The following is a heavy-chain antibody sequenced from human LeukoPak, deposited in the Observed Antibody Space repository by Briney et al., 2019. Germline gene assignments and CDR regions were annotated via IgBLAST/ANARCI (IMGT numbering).Heavy chain of an antibody. J-gene: IGHJ4*02. CDR1: GFTFSSYA. D-gene: IGHD6-6*01. Sequence: PGGSLRLSCAASGFTFSSYAMSWVRQAPGKGLEWVSAISGSGGSTYYADSVKGRFTISRDNAKNSLYLQMNSLRAEDTAVYYCARDGAALDYWGQGTLVTVSS. CDR2: ISGSGGST. V-gene: IGHV3-23*01. CDR3: ARDGAALDY.